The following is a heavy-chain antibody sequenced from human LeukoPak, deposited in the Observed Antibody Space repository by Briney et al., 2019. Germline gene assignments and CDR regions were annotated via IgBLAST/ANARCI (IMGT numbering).Heavy chain of an antibody. CDR3: ARGPIYCSGGSCYSCGFDY. Sequence: SETLSLTCAVYGGSFSGYYWSWIRQPPGKGLEWIGEINHSGSTNYNPSLKSRVTISVDTSKNQFSLKLSSVTAADTAVYYCARGPIYCSGGSCYSCGFDYWGQGTLVTVSS. J-gene: IGHJ4*02. CDR1: GGSFSGYY. D-gene: IGHD2-15*01. CDR2: INHSGST. V-gene: IGHV4-34*01.